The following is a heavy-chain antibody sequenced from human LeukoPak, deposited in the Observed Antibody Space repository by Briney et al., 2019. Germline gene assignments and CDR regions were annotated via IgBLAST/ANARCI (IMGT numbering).Heavy chain of an antibody. Sequence: GGSLRLSCAASGFTFSSYWMSWVRQAPGKGLEWVANIKQDGSEKYYVDSVKGRFTISRDNAKNSLYLQMNSLRAEDTAVYCCARVEYNWNYVTYYMDVWGKGTTVTVSS. J-gene: IGHJ6*03. CDR1: GFTFSSYW. CDR3: ARVEYNWNYVTYYMDV. V-gene: IGHV3-7*01. CDR2: IKQDGSEK. D-gene: IGHD1-7*01.